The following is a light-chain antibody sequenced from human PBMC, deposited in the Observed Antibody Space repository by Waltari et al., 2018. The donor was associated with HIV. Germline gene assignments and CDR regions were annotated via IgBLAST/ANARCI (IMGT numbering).Light chain of an antibody. Sequence: SVLTQPPSASGTPGQRVTISCSGSTSHIGSNYVFWYQHSPGTATKLLIHRNNQRPSGVPDRFSGSTSGTSASLAISGLRSEDEADYYCVAWDDSLRGVLFGGGTKVAVL. CDR1: TSHIGSNY. CDR3: VAWDDSLRGVL. J-gene: IGLJ2*01. V-gene: IGLV1-47*01. CDR2: RNN.